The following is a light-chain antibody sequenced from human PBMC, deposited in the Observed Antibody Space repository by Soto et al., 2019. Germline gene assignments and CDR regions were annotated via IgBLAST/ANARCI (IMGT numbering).Light chain of an antibody. CDR1: SSNIGTGYD. J-gene: IGLJ1*01. Sequence: QTAVTQPPSVSGAPGQRVTISCTGSSSNIGTGYDVHWYQQLPGTAPKLLIYDNSKRPSGVPDRFSGSKSDTSASLAITGLQAEDEADYYCQSYDSSLSGYVFGTGTKLTV. CDR3: QSYDSSLSGYV. CDR2: DNS. V-gene: IGLV1-40*01.